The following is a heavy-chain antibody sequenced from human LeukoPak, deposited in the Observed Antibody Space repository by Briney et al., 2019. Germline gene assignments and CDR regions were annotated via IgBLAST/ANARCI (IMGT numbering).Heavy chain of an antibody. D-gene: IGHD2-15*01. CDR1: GFTFSSYS. Sequence: GGSLXLSCAASGFTFSSYSMNWVRQAPGKGLEWVSSISSSSSYIYYADSVKGRFTISRDNAKNSLYLQMNSLRADDTGVYYCAXVAXRGGGXYSDSQSNWFDPWGQGTLVTVSS. CDR3: AXVAXRGGGXYSDSQSNWFDP. CDR2: ISSSSSYI. V-gene: IGHV3-21*01. J-gene: IGHJ5*02.